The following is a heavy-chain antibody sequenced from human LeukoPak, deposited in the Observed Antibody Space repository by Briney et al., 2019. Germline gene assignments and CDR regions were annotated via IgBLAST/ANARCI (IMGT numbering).Heavy chain of an antibody. V-gene: IGHV4-30-4*08. J-gene: IGHJ4*02. D-gene: IGHD6-6*01. Sequence: SETLSLTCTVSGGSISSGDYYWSWIRQPPGKGLEWIGYIYYSGSTYYNPSLKSRVTISVDTSKNQFSLKLSSVTAADTAVYYCAKEGSIAARPLIDYWGQGTLVTVSS. CDR2: IYYSGST. CDR3: AKEGSIAARPLIDY. CDR1: GGSISSGDYY.